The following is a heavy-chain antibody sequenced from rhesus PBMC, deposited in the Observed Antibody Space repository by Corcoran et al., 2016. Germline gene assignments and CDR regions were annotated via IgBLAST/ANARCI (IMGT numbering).Heavy chain of an antibody. D-gene: IGHD4-23*01. CDR3: ARSYSNDFDY. CDR1: GYSLSSGYY. Sequence: QVQLQESGPGLVKPSETLSLTCAVSGYSLSSGYYWIWIRQPPGKGLEWIGYITYSGSTSYNPSLKSRVTISRDTSKNQFSLKLSSVTAADTAVYYCARSYSNDFDYWGQGVLVTVSS. CDR2: ITYSGST. V-gene: IGHV4-122*02. J-gene: IGHJ4*01.